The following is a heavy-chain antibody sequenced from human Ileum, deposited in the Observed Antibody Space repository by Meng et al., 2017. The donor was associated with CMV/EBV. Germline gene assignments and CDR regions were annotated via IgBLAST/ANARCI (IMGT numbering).Heavy chain of an antibody. CDR2: IYYSGST. CDR1: GGSISSGDYD. V-gene: IGHV4-30-4*08. CDR3: ARVRDLFRYFDY. Sequence: TVSGGSISSGDYDWSWIRQPPGKGLEWIGCIYYSGSTYYNPSLKSRVTISLDTSKNQFSLKLSSVTAADTAVYYCARVRDLFRYFDYWGQGTLVTVSS. J-gene: IGHJ4*02.